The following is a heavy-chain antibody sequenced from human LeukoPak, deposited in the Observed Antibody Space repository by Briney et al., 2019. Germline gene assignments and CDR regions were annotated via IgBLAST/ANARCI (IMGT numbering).Heavy chain of an antibody. D-gene: IGHD3-22*01. V-gene: IGHV4-39*07. CDR1: GGSISSSSYY. Sequence: SETLSLTCTVSGGSISSSSYYWGWIRQPPGKGLEWIGSMYHSASTYYNPSLKSRVTISVDTSKNQFSLKLSSATAADTAVYYCARGKTKYDSSGYIVYYFDYWGQGTLVTVSS. CDR3: ARGKTKYDSSGYIVYYFDY. J-gene: IGHJ4*02. CDR2: MYHSAST.